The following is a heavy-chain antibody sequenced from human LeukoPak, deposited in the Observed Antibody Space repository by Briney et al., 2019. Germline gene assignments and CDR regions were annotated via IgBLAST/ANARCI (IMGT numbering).Heavy chain of an antibody. CDR2: ISYDGSNK. CDR3: ARDPLYDSNGYYEYYFDY. D-gene: IGHD3-22*01. J-gene: IGHJ4*02. Sequence: GGSLRLSCAASGFTFSSYAVHWVRQAPGKGLEWVAVISYDGSNKYYADSVKGRFTISRDNSKNTLYLQMNSLRAEDTSVYYCARDPLYDSNGYYEYYFDYWGQGTLVTVSS. V-gene: IGHV3-30-3*01. CDR1: GFTFSSYA.